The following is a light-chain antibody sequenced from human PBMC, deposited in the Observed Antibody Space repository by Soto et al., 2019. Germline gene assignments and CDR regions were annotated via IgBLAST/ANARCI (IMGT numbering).Light chain of an antibody. Sequence: DIQMTQSPSTQSASVGDRVTLTSRVSQSLNSELAWYQQKPGKAPNLLIYQASSLKGGVPSRFTGTGSGTEFTFTISSLQPGDSATYYCQQYNDYPLTFGGGTKVEIK. V-gene: IGKV1-5*03. J-gene: IGKJ4*01. CDR1: QSLNSE. CDR3: QQYNDYPLT. CDR2: QAS.